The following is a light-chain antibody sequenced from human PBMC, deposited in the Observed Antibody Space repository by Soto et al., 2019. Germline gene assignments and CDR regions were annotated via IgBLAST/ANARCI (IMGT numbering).Light chain of an antibody. CDR2: GAS. CDR3: HQYENWPKT. CDR1: QSISRN. Sequence: EIVMTQSPPTLSASPGERATLSCRASQSISRNLAWFQQKPGQAPRLLIFGASTRAAGIPPRFSGSGSRTEFTLTISGLQSEDFAVYFCHQYENWPKTFGQGTKVEI. V-gene: IGKV3-15*01. J-gene: IGKJ1*01.